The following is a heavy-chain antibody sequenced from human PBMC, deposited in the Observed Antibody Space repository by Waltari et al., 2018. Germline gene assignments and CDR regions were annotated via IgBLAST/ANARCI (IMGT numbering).Heavy chain of an antibody. J-gene: IGHJ6*02. CDR1: GFTFSSYA. CDR2: ISGSGGST. CDR3: AKDASGSYYYYYYGMDV. V-gene: IGHV3-23*01. Sequence: EVQLLESGGGLVQPGGSLRLSCAASGFTFSSYAMSWVRQAPGKGLEWVSAISGSGGSTYYADAVKGRFTISRDSSKNTLYLQMNSLRAEDTAVYYCAKDASGSYYYYYYGMDVWGQGTTVTVSS. D-gene: IGHD1-26*01.